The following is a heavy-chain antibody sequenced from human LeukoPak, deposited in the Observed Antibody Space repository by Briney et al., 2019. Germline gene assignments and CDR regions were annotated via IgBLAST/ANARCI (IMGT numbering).Heavy chain of an antibody. J-gene: IGHJ3*02. V-gene: IGHV4-61*02. CDR1: GGSISSGSYY. Sequence: PSETLSLTCTVSGGSISSGSYYWSWIRQPAGKGLEWIGRVYTSGSTNYDPSLSSRLTISVDTSKNQFSLKLSSVTAADTAVYYCARERTPYCTNGICYKRFDAFDIWGQGTMVTVSS. CDR3: ARERTPYCTNGICYKRFDAFDI. CDR2: VYTSGST. D-gene: IGHD2-8*01.